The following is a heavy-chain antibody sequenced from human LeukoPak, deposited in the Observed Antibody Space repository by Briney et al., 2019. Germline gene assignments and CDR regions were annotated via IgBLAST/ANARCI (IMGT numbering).Heavy chain of an antibody. V-gene: IGHV1-24*01. CDR1: GYTLTELS. D-gene: IGHD2-15*01. CDR2: FDPEDGET. CDR3: ATPNHRYCSGGSCYSLDY. Sequence: ASVKVSFKVSGYTLTELSMQWVRQAPGKGREWIGGFDPEDGETIYAQKFQGRVTMTEDTSTDTAYMELSSLRSEDTAVYYCATPNHRYCSGGSCYSLDYWGQGTLVTVSS. J-gene: IGHJ4*02.